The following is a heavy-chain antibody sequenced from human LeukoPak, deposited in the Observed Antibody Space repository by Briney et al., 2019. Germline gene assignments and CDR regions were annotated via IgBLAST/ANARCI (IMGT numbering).Heavy chain of an antibody. Sequence: GGSLRLSCSASGFTFSSYAMHWVRQAPGKGLEYVSAISSNGGSTCYADSVKGRFTISRDNSKNTLYLQMSSLRAEDTAVYYCVKDWGNKYSWNLSDPWGQGTLVTVSS. CDR1: GFTFSSYA. CDR2: ISSNGGST. V-gene: IGHV3-64D*06. J-gene: IGHJ5*02. D-gene: IGHD1-1*01. CDR3: VKDWGNKYSWNLSDP.